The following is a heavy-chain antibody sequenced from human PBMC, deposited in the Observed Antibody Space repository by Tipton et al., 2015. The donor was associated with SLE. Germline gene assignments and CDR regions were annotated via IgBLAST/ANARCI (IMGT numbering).Heavy chain of an antibody. D-gene: IGHD5-12*01. J-gene: IGHJ3*02. CDR2: SSTYTGNT. CDR1: GSTFTSYD. Sequence: QSGAEVKKPGASVKVSCKASGSTFTSYDITWVRQAPGQGLEWMGWSSTYTGNTMYTQKFQGRVTMTTDTSTSTAYMDRRSLRSDDTAVYYCARSGRGYSGYDDAFDIWGQGTMVTVAS. V-gene: IGHV1-18*04. CDR3: ARSGRGYSGYDDAFDI.